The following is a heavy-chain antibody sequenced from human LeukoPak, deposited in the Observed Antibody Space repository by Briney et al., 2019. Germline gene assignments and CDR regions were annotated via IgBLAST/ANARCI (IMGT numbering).Heavy chain of an antibody. D-gene: IGHD6-13*01. J-gene: IGHJ4*02. CDR3: ARDLEQQLGGY. CDR1: GYTFTSYA. CDR2: INAGNGDT. V-gene: IGHV1-3*01. Sequence: ASVKVSCKASGYTFTSYAMHWVRQAPGQRLEWMGWINAGNGDTKYSQKFQGRVTITRDTSASTAYMELSSLRSEDTAVYYCARDLEQQLGGYWGQGTLVTVSS.